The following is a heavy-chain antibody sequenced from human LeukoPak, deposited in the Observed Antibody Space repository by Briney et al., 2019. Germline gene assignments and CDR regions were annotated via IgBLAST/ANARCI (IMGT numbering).Heavy chain of an antibody. CDR3: ASGKSGCSYGYEVYYYYGMDV. D-gene: IGHD5-18*01. CDR2: IYYSGST. V-gene: IGHV4-59*08. J-gene: IGHJ6*02. Sequence: PSETLSLTCTVSGGSISSYYWSWIRQPPGKGLEWIGYIYYSGSTNYNPSLKSRVTISVDTSKNQFSLKLSSVTAADTAVYYCASGKSGCSYGYEVYYYYGMDVWGQGTTVTIS. CDR1: GGSISSYY.